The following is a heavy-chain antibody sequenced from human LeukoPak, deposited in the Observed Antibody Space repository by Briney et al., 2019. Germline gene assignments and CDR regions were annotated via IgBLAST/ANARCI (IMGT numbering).Heavy chain of an antibody. D-gene: IGHD3-22*01. CDR3: ARDVRDSSGYYLRAFGY. V-gene: IGHV4-38-2*02. CDR2: IYHSGST. Sequence: SETLSLTCTVSGSSISSGYYWGWIRQPPGKGLEWIGSIYHSGSTYYNPSLKSRVTISVDTSKNQFSLKLSSVTAADTAVYYCARDVRDSSGYYLRAFGYWGQGTLVTVPS. J-gene: IGHJ4*02. CDR1: GSSISSGYY.